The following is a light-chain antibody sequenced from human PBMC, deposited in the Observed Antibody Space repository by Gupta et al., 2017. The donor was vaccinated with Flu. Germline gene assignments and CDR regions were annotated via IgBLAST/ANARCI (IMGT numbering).Light chain of an antibody. V-gene: IGLV2-14*04. CDR3: SSYTSSSTPYV. Sequence: SSDVGGYNYVSWYQQHPGKAPKLMIYDVSNRPSGVSNRFSGAKSGNTASLTISGLQAEDEADYYCSSYTSSSTPYVFGTGTKVTVL. CDR1: SSDVGGYNY. CDR2: DVS. J-gene: IGLJ1*01.